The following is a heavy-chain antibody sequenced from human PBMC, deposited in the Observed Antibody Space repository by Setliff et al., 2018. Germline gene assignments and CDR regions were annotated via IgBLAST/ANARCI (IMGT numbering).Heavy chain of an antibody. V-gene: IGHV3-23*01. Sequence: GGSLRLSCAASGFTFSSYAMNWVRQAPGKGPEWVSGISGRGDRTYCTDSVKGRFTISRDNPKNTVSLQMNSLRAEDTAVYYCAKAGNVDTAMEADYWGQGTLVTVSS. CDR1: GFTFSSYA. D-gene: IGHD5-18*01. J-gene: IGHJ4*02. CDR2: ISGRGDRT. CDR3: AKAGNVDTAMEADY.